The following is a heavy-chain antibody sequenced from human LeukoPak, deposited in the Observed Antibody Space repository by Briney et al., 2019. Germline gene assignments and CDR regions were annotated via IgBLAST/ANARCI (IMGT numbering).Heavy chain of an antibody. CDR3: AKVRYYYGFDY. Sequence: GGSLRLSCAASGFTFSSYEMNWVRQAPGKGLEWVSAISGSGGSTYYADSVKGRFTISRDNSKNTLYLQMNSLRAEDTAVYYCAKVRYYYGFDYWGQGTLVTVSS. D-gene: IGHD3-10*01. J-gene: IGHJ4*02. CDR2: ISGSGGST. CDR1: GFTFSSYE. V-gene: IGHV3-23*01.